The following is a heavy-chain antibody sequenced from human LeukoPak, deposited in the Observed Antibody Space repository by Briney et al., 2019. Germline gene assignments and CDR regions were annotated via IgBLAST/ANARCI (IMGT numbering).Heavy chain of an antibody. CDR2: ISHSSGST. Sequence: GGSLRLSCAASGFTFSSYAMTWVRQAPGRGLEWVATISHSSGSTYYADSVKGRVTISRDNSKNTLYLQMNSLRDEDTAVYYCARDSANLLGDYWGQGTLVTVSS. D-gene: IGHD1-14*01. CDR1: GFTFSSYA. J-gene: IGHJ4*02. V-gene: IGHV3-23*01. CDR3: ARDSANLLGDY.